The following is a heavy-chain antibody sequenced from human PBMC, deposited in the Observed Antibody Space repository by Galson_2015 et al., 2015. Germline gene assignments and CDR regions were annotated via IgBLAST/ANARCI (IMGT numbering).Heavy chain of an antibody. CDR2: IIPISGTP. D-gene: IGHD5-24*01. Sequence: SVKVSCKASGGTFNTFTINWVRQAPGRGLEWMGGIIPISGTPNYAQNFQDRVTITADESTSTAYMELSSLRSEDTALYFCARGLFTIVHKENWFDPWGQGTLVIVSS. CDR1: GGTFNTFT. J-gene: IGHJ5*02. V-gene: IGHV1-69*13. CDR3: ARGLFTIVHKENWFDP.